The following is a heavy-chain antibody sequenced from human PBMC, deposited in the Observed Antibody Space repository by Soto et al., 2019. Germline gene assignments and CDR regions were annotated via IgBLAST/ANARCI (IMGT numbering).Heavy chain of an antibody. Sequence: SETLSLTCTVSGGSIRRGGHYWTWIRQRPGKGLQWIGNIYYTGETYYSPSLKSRVTISVDTSKNQFFLTLSSVTAADTGVYYCASWLRGLRFLDNWGQGNLVTVSS. CDR2: IYYTGET. CDR1: GGSIRRGGHY. CDR3: ASWLRGLRFLDN. V-gene: IGHV4-31*03. J-gene: IGHJ4*02. D-gene: IGHD5-12*01.